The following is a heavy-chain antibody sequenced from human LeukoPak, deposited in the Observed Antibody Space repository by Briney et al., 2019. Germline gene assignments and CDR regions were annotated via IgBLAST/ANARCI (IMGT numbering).Heavy chain of an antibody. J-gene: IGHJ4*02. Sequence: PSETLSLTCAVSGGSISRSNWWGWVRQPPRKGLEWIGEIYHSGSTNYNPSLKSRVTISVDTSKNQFSLKLSSVTAADTAVYYCARHPISGGGYIDYWGQGTLVTVSS. D-gene: IGHD2-15*01. V-gene: IGHV4-4*02. CDR1: GGSISRSNW. CDR2: IYHSGST. CDR3: ARHPISGGGYIDY.